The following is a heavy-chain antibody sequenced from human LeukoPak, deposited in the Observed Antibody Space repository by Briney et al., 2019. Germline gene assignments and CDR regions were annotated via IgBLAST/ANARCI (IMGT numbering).Heavy chain of an antibody. CDR3: ASTFGELLPFDY. D-gene: IGHD3-10*01. Sequence: SETLSLTCTVPGGSISSYYWSWIRQPPGKGLEWIGYIYYSGSTNYNPSLKSRVTISVDTSKNQFSLKLSSVTAADTAVYYCASTFGELLPFDYWGQGTLVTVSS. V-gene: IGHV4-59*01. CDR1: GGSISSYY. J-gene: IGHJ4*02. CDR2: IYYSGST.